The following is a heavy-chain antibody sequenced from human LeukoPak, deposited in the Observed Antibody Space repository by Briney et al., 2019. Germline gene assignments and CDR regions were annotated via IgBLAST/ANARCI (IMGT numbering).Heavy chain of an antibody. Sequence: GGSLRLSCAASGFTFSSSAMSWVRQAPGKGLEWVSTISGSGDRTYYADSVKGRFTISRDNSKNTLYLQMNSLRAEDSAVYYCAKNYGSGSSVKYYYYMDVWGKGTTVTVSS. V-gene: IGHV3-23*01. CDR3: AKNYGSGSSVKYYYYMDV. D-gene: IGHD3-10*01. CDR1: GFTFSSSA. J-gene: IGHJ6*03. CDR2: ISGSGDRT.